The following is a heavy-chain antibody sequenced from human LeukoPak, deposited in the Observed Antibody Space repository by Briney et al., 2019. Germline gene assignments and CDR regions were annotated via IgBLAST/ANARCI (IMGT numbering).Heavy chain of an antibody. CDR1: GFTFGSYT. CDR2: ISGSGGST. CDR3: AKQRTTWELLGDAFDI. V-gene: IGHV3-23*01. Sequence: GGSLRLSCAASGFTFGSYTMSWVRQAPGKGLEGVSAISGSGGSTYYADSVKGRFTISRDNSKNTLYLQMNSLRAEDTAVYYCAKQRTTWELLGDAFDIWGQGTMVTVSS. D-gene: IGHD1-26*01. J-gene: IGHJ3*02.